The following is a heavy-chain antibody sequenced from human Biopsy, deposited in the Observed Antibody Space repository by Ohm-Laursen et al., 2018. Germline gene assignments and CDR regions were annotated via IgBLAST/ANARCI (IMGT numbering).Heavy chain of an antibody. CDR3: ARHPTGFWFDP. CDR2: INHSGRT. J-gene: IGHJ5*02. Sequence: SETLSLTWAVYGESFNGYYWSWIRQTPGKGLEWIGEINHSGRTNYNPSLKSRVTISVDTSTNQFSLKVSSVTAADTALYFCARHPTGFWFDPWGHGTLVTVSS. CDR1: GESFNGYY. V-gene: IGHV4-34*01.